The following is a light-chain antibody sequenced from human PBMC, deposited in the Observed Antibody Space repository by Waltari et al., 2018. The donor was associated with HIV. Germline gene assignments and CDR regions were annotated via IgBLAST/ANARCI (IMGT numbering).Light chain of an antibody. CDR1: SSDGGGYNL. V-gene: IGLV2-23*02. J-gene: IGLJ2*01. CDR2: EVS. CDR3: CAYAGSTTYVI. Sequence: QSALPQPASVSGSPGQSTTIPCTGTSSDGGGYNLVSWYQQHPGKAPKLMIYEVSKRPSGVSNRFSGSKSGNTASLTISGLQAEDEADYYCCAYAGSTTYVIFGGGTKLTVL.